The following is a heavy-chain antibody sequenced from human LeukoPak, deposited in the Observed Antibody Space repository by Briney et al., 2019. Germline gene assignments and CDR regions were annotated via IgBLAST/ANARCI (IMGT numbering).Heavy chain of an antibody. CDR1: GFTFSTFV. D-gene: IGHD6-19*01. CDR3: AKHPGAGNFDY. V-gene: IGHV3-23*01. CDR2: INSSGGTT. J-gene: IGHJ4*02. Sequence: PAGTLSLSCAASGFTFSTFVMSWVRQAPGKGLEWVSTINSSGGTTYYADSVKGRFTISRDNSKNTLYLQMNSLRAEDTAVYYCAKHPGAGNFDYWGQGALVTVSS.